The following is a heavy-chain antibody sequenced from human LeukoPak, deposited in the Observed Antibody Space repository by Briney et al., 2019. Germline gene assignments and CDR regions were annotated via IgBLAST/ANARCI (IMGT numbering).Heavy chain of an antibody. Sequence: SVKVSCKASGGTFSSYAISWVRQAPGQGLEWMGRIIPIFGTANYAQKFQGRVTITTDESTSTAYMELSSLSSEDTAVYYCARSLNYYDSSGYYSPFDIWGQGTMVTVSS. D-gene: IGHD3-22*01. CDR2: IIPIFGTA. CDR1: GGTFSSYA. CDR3: ARSLNYYDSSGYYSPFDI. V-gene: IGHV1-69*05. J-gene: IGHJ3*02.